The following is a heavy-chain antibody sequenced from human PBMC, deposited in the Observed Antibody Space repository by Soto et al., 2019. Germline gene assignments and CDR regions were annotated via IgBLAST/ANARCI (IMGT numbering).Heavy chain of an antibody. J-gene: IGHJ4*02. V-gene: IGHV3-23*01. Sequence: EVQLLESGGGLVQPGGSLRLSCAASGFTFSSYAMSWVRQAPGKGLEWVSAISGSGGSTYYADSVKGRSTISRNNSKNPLYFHFNGLRPEDTAVYSWAKVFFGGPYFAFGGQGPLVPVSS. CDR1: GFTFSSYA. CDR3: AKVFFGGPYFAF. D-gene: IGHD3-3*01. CDR2: ISGSGGST.